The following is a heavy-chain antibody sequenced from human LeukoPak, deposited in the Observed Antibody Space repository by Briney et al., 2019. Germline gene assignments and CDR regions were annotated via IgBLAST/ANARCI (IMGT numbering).Heavy chain of an antibody. D-gene: IGHD3-16*01. CDR1: GFAFSSSS. CDR2: ISSDSKTI. J-gene: IGHJ4*02. Sequence: GGSLRLSCAASGFAFSSSSMNWVRQAPGKGLEWVSYISSDSKTIYYADSVKGRFTISRDNAKKTLYLQMNSLRVEDTAVYYCARASFRGFDYWGQGTLVTVSS. CDR3: ARASFRGFDY. V-gene: IGHV3-48*04.